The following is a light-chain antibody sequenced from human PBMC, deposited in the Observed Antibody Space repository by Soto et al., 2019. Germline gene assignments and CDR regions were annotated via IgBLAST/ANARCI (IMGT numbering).Light chain of an antibody. CDR1: QSVSSSY. CDR2: GAS. Sequence: EIVLTQSPGTLSLSPGERATLSCRASQSVSSSYLAWYHQKPGQARRLLIYGASSRATGIPDRFSGSGSGTDFSLTISRLEPEDFAVYYCQQYGSSPPGLTFGGGTKVEIK. V-gene: IGKV3-20*01. CDR3: QQYGSSPPGLT. J-gene: IGKJ4*01.